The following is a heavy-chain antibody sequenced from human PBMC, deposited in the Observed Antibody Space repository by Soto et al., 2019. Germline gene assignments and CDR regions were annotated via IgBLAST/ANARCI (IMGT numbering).Heavy chain of an antibody. J-gene: IGHJ3*02. CDR3: TAELRYFEFDI. CDR2: INHSGST. V-gene: IGHV4-34*01. CDR1: GGSFSGYY. Sequence: QVQLQQWGAGLLKPSETLSLTCAVYGGSFSGYYWSWIRQPPGKGLEWIGEINHSGSTNYNPSLKSRVTISVDTSKNQFSLKLSSVTAADTAVYYCTAELRYFEFDIWGQGTMVTVSS. D-gene: IGHD3-9*01.